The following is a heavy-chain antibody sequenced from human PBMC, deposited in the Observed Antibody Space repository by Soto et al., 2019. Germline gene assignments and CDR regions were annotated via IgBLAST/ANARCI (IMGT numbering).Heavy chain of an antibody. Sequence: SVKVSCKASGGTSSSYAISWVRQAPGQGLEWMGGIIPIFGTANYAQKFQGRVTITADESTSTAYMELSSLRSEDTAVYYCARGQRLAAAGNFDYWGQGTLVTVSS. D-gene: IGHD6-13*01. CDR1: GGTSSSYA. CDR3: ARGQRLAAAGNFDY. CDR2: IIPIFGTA. J-gene: IGHJ4*02. V-gene: IGHV1-69*13.